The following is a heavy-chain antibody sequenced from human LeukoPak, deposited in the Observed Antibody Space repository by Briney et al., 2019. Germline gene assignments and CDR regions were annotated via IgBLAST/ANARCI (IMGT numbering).Heavy chain of an antibody. CDR2: IGTRNGET. J-gene: IGHJ4*02. Sequence: ASVKVSCKPSNYTFTDYPITWVRRVPGQGLEWMGWIGTRNGETHYARRFQGRATMTTDTFASTVYIEVRSLTSDDTALYYCARESSSGSYFYFDYWGPGTLVTVSS. CDR1: NYTFTDYP. V-gene: IGHV1-18*01. D-gene: IGHD3-10*01. CDR3: ARESSSGSYFYFDY.